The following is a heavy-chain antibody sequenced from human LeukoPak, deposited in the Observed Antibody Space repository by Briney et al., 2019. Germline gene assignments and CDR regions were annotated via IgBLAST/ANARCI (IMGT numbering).Heavy chain of an antibody. CDR1: GFTFSSYA. Sequence: PGGSLRLSCAASGFTFSSYAMHWVRQAPGKGLEWVAVISYDGSNKYYADSVKGRFTISRDNSKNTLYLQMNSLRAEDTAVYYCARDPYYYDSSDYYDYWGQGTLVTVSS. D-gene: IGHD3-22*01. J-gene: IGHJ4*02. CDR3: ARDPYYYDSSDYYDY. CDR2: ISYDGSNK. V-gene: IGHV3-30*04.